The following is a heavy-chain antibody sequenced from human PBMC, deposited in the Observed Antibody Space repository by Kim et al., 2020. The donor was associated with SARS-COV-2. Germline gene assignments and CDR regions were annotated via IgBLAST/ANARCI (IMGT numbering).Heavy chain of an antibody. Sequence: SVKVSCKASGGTFSSYAISWVRQAPGQGLEWMGGIIPIFGTANYAQKFQGRVTITADESTSTAYMELRSLRSEDTAVYYCAATGGGGYFTPHAEYFQHWGQGTLVTVSS. CDR3: AATGGGGYFTPHAEYFQH. J-gene: IGHJ1*01. CDR2: IIPIFGTA. V-gene: IGHV1-69*13. CDR1: GGTFSSYA. D-gene: IGHD3-3*01.